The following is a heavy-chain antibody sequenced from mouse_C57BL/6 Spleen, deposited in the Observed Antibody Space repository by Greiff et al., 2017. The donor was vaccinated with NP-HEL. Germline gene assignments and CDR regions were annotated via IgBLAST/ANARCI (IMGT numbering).Heavy chain of an antibody. V-gene: IGHV1-69*01. D-gene: IGHD1-1*01. CDR2: IVLSDGYT. CDR1: GYTFTSSW. CDR3: ARNYGSSYVGYFDY. Sequence: VQLQESGAELVMPGASLKLSCKASGYTFTSSWIHWVKQRPGQGLEWSGEIVLSDGYTNYNQKLKGKSTLTVDKSSSTAYMQLSSLTSEDSAVYYCARNYGSSYVGYFDYWGQGTTLTVSS. J-gene: IGHJ2*01.